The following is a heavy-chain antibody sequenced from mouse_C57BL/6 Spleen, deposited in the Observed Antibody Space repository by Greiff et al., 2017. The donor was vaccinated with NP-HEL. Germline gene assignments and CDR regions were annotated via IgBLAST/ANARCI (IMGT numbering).Heavy chain of an antibody. CDR1: GYTFTDYY. J-gene: IGHJ3*01. D-gene: IGHD2-4*01. CDR3: ARYYDYDGFAY. CDR2: INPYNGGT. Sequence: EVQLQESGPVLVKPGASVKMSCKASGYTFTDYYMNWVKQSHGKSLEWIGVINPYNGGTSYNQKFKGKATLTVDKSSSTAYMELNSLTSEDSAVYYCARYYDYDGFAYWGQGTLVTVSA. V-gene: IGHV1-19*01.